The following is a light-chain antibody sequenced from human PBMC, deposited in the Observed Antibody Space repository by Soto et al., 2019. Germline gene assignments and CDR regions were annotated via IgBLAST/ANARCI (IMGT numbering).Light chain of an antibody. Sequence: EIVLTQSPGTLSLSPGERATLSCRASRSVSSSYLAWYQQKPGQAPRLLIYGASSRATGIPDRFSGSGSGTDFTLTISRLEPEDFAVYYCQQYGSSPFGGGTKVEIK. V-gene: IGKV3-20*01. J-gene: IGKJ4*01. CDR2: GAS. CDR3: QQYGSSP. CDR1: RSVSSSY.